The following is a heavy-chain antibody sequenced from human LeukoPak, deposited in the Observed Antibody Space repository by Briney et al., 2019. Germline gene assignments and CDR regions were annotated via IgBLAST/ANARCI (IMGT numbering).Heavy chain of an antibody. CDR2: ISSSSSTI. J-gene: IGHJ4*02. CDR1: GFTFSSYS. CDR3: ARGGPYRSGSYYPFDY. D-gene: IGHD3-10*01. Sequence: PGGSLRLSCAASGFTFSSYSMNWVRQAPGKGLEWVSYISSSSSTIYYADSVKGRFTISRDNAKNSLYLQMNSLRDEDTAVYYCARGGPYRSGSYYPFDYWGQGTLVTVSS. V-gene: IGHV3-48*02.